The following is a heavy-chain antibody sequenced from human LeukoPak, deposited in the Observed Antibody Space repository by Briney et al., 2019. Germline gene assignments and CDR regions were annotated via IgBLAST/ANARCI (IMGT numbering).Heavy chain of an antibody. CDR2: IYYSGST. D-gene: IGHD4-23*01. CDR1: GGSISSYY. V-gene: IGHV4-59*01. Sequence: SETLSLTCTVSGGSISSYYWSWIRQPPGKGLEWIGYIYYSGSTNYNPSLKSRVTISVDTSKNQFSLKLSSVTAADTAVYYCARNVVKRGFDYWGQGTLVTVSS. J-gene: IGHJ4*02. CDR3: ARNVVKRGFDY.